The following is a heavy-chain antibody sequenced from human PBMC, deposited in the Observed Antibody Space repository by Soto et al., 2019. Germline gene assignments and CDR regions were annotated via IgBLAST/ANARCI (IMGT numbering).Heavy chain of an antibody. CDR3: ARTGVAAAVPLSSDAFDI. CDR2: INPSGGST. V-gene: IGHV1-46*01. J-gene: IGHJ3*02. CDR1: GYTFTGYY. Sequence: ASVKVSCKASGYTFTGYYMHWVRQAPGQGLEWMGIINPSGGSTSYAQKFQGRVTMTRDTSTSTVYMELSSLRSEDTAVYYCARTGVAAAVPLSSDAFDIRGQGTMVTVSS. D-gene: IGHD6-13*01.